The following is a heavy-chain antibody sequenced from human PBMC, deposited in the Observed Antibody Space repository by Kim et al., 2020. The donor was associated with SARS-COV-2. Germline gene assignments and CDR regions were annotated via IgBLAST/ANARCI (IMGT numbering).Heavy chain of an antibody. Sequence: SETLSLTCTVSGGSISSSSYYWGWIRQPPGKGLEWIGSIYYSGSTYYNTSLKSRVTISVDTSKNQFSLKLSSVTAADTAVYYCARHGAGYCSSTSCYVPPYYFDYWGQGTLVTVSS. CDR3: ARHGAGYCSSTSCYVPPYYFDY. CDR1: GGSISSSSYY. CDR2: IYYSGST. D-gene: IGHD2-2*01. J-gene: IGHJ4*02. V-gene: IGHV4-39*01.